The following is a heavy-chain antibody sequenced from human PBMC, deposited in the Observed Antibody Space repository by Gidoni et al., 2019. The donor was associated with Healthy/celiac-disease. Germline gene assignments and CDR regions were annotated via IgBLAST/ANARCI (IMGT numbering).Heavy chain of an antibody. V-gene: IGHV4-39*01. D-gene: IGHD6-13*01. Sequence: QLQLQESGPGLVKPSETLSITCTVSGGSISSRRYYCGWIRQPPGKGLEWIGSIYYSWSTYYNPSLKSRVTISVDTSKNQFSLKLSSVTAADTAVYYCARQYLGYSSRQRDWFDPWGQGTLVTVSS. CDR2: IYYSWST. J-gene: IGHJ5*02. CDR1: GGSISSRRYY. CDR3: ARQYLGYSSRQRDWFDP.